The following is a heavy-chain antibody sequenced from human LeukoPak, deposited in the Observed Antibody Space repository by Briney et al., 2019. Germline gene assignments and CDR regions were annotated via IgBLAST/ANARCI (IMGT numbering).Heavy chain of an antibody. CDR2: IYHSGST. V-gene: IGHV4-38-2*02. CDR3: ASLCSGGSCYSGY. D-gene: IGHD2-15*01. Sequence: SETLSLTCTVSGYSISSGYYWGWIREPPGKGLECIGSIYHSGSTFYNPSLKSRVTISVDTSKNQFSLKLSSVTAADTAVYYCASLCSGGSCYSGYWGQGTLGTVSS. CDR1: GYSISSGYY. J-gene: IGHJ4*02.